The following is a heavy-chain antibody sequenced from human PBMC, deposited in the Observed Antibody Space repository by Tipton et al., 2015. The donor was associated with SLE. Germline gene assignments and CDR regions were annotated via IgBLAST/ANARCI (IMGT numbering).Heavy chain of an antibody. CDR2: INPSGGST. Sequence: QSGPEVKKPGASVKVSCKASGYTFTSYYMHWVRQAPGQGLEWMGIINPSGGSTSYAQKFQGRVTMTRDTSTSTVYMELSSLRSEDTAVYYCARDRSHYDSSGYYPLWGQGTLVTVSS. CDR1: GYTFTSYY. D-gene: IGHD3-22*01. CDR3: ARDRSHYDSSGYYPL. V-gene: IGHV1-46*01. J-gene: IGHJ4*02.